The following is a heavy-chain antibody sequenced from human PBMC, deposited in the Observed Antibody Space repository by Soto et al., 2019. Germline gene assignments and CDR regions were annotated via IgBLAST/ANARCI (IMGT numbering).Heavy chain of an antibody. V-gene: IGHV3-23*01. J-gene: IGHJ3*01. CDR2: IRGSGDKT. D-gene: IGHD5-18*01. CDR3: AKVGYSYGAQNL. CDR1: GFSFRNYD. Sequence: EGELLESGGGVVQPGRSLRLSCAASGFSFRNYDMSWVRQAPVKGLEWVSTIRGSGDKTYYADSVKGRFTISRDNSKDTMSLQMDSLRAEDTTLYYCAKVGYSYGAQNLWGQGTIVTVSS.